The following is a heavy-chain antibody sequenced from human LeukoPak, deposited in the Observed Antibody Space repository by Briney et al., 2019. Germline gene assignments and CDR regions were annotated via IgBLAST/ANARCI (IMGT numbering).Heavy chain of an antibody. D-gene: IGHD3-3*01. CDR1: GFTFSSYA. J-gene: IGHJ4*02. CDR3: AKDLRYDFWSGSVY. CDR2: ISYDGTNK. Sequence: GGSLRLSCAASGFTFSSYAMNWVRQAPGKGLEWVAVISYDGTNKYYADSVKGRFTISRDNSKNTLYLQMNSLRAEDTAVYYCAKDLRYDFWSGSVYWGQGTLVTVSS. V-gene: IGHV3-30-3*01.